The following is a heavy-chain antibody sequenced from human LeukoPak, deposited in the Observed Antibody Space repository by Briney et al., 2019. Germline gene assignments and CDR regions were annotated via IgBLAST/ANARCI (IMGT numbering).Heavy chain of an antibody. D-gene: IGHD1-1*01. J-gene: IGHJ6*03. V-gene: IGHV4-61*01. Sequence: SETLSLTCTVSGGSISSSSYYWSWIRQPPGQGLEWIGYIFYSGSTNYNPSLKSRATISVDTSKNQFSLKLSSVTAADTAVYYCARQATPGTTGTTNLKAYYYYMDVWGKGTTVTVSS. CDR1: GGSISSSSYY. CDR3: ARQATPGTTGTTNLKAYYYYMDV. CDR2: IFYSGST.